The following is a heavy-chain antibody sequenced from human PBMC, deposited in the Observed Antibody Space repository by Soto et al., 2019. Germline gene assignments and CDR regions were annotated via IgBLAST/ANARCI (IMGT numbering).Heavy chain of an antibody. CDR2: ISGSGGST. Sequence: GGSLRLSCAASGFTFSSFAMGWVRQAPGKGLEWVSAISGSGGSTYYADSVKGRFTISRDNSKNTLYLQMNSLRAEDTAVYYCAKVSYYDSSGSLDYWGQGTLVTVSS. CDR1: GFTFSSFA. V-gene: IGHV3-23*01. CDR3: AKVSYYDSSGSLDY. D-gene: IGHD3-22*01. J-gene: IGHJ4*02.